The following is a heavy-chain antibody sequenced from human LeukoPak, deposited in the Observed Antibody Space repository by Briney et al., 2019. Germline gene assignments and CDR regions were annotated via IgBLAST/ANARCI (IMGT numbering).Heavy chain of an antibody. J-gene: IGHJ1*01. D-gene: IGHD3-22*01. CDR1: GFTFNSYW. CDR2: ISGSGGTT. V-gene: IGHV3-23*01. CDR3: AKEEGYYYDSGGYYVEYFQH. Sequence: GGSLRLSCAASGFTFNSYWMSWVRQAPGKGLEWVSAISGSGGTTYYADSVKGRFTFSRDNSKNTLYLQMNSLRAEDTAVYYCAKEEGYYYDSGGYYVEYFQHWGQGTLVTVSS.